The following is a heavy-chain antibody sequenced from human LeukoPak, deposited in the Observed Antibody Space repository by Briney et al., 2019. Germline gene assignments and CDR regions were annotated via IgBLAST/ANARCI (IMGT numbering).Heavy chain of an antibody. CDR3: AGVGATYY. Sequence: SGTLSLTCAVSGGSISSGGYYWSWIRQPPGKGLEWIGYIYHSGSTYYNPSLKSRVTISVDRSKNQFSLKLSSVTAADTAVYYCAGVGATYYWGQGTLVTVSS. CDR1: GGSISSGGYY. J-gene: IGHJ4*02. V-gene: IGHV4-30-2*01. CDR2: IYHSGST. D-gene: IGHD1-26*01.